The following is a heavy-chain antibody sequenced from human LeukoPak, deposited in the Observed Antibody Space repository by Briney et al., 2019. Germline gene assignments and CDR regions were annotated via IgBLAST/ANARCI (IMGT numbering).Heavy chain of an antibody. J-gene: IGHJ4*02. CDR1: GYTFTSYG. Sequence: ASVTVSFKASGYTFTSYGISWVRQAPGQGLEWMGWISAYNGNTNYAQKLQGRVTMTTDTSTSTAYMELRSLRSDDTAVYYCARRMAAAGTWSIDYWGQGTLVTVSS. D-gene: IGHD6-13*01. CDR2: ISAYNGNT. CDR3: ARRMAAAGTWSIDY. V-gene: IGHV1-18*01.